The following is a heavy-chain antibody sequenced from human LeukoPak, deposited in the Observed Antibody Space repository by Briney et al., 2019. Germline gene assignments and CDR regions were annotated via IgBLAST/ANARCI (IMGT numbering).Heavy chain of an antibody. CDR3: TRYNNGHFDY. J-gene: IGHJ4*02. CDR1: GLTFGGYG. D-gene: IGHD1-14*01. CDR2: IAYDGSRA. V-gene: IGHV3-33*01. Sequence: GGSLRLSCAGSGLTFGGYGMHWFRQTPGKGLEWVAVIAYDGSRAFYADSVKGRFTISRDNSKNTMSVQMDDLRAEDTAVYYCTRYNNGHFDYWGQGTLVTVSS.